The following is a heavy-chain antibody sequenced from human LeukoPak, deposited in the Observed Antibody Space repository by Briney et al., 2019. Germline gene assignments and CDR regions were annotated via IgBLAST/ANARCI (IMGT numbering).Heavy chain of an antibody. CDR2: IYYSGSS. Sequence: SETLSLTCTVSGGSISSGGYYWSWIRQHPGKGLEWIGYIYYSGSSYYNSSLKSRVTRSVDTSKNQFSLKLSSVTAADAAVYYCARALSSSSWYPGEDYFDYWGQGTLVTVSS. D-gene: IGHD6-13*01. CDR3: ARALSSSSWYPGEDYFDY. V-gene: IGHV4-31*03. CDR1: GGSISSGGYY. J-gene: IGHJ4*02.